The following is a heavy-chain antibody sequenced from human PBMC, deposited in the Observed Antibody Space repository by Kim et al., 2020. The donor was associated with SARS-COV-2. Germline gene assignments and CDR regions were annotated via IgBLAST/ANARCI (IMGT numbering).Heavy chain of an antibody. V-gene: IGHV4-34*01. CDR1: GGSFSGYY. CDR2: INHSGST. D-gene: IGHD2-2*02. J-gene: IGHJ4*02. Sequence: SETLSLTCAVYGGSFSGYYWSWIRQPPGKGLEWIGEINHSGSTNYNPSLKSRVTISVDTSKNQFSLKLSSVTAADTAVYYCARGSQYCSSTSCYNPRFDYWGQGTLVTVSS. CDR3: ARGSQYCSSTSCYNPRFDY.